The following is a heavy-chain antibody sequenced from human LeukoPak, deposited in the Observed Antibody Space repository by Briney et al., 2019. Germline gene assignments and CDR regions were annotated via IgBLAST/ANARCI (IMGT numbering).Heavy chain of an antibody. CDR3: ARVNGYKNDY. CDR1: GGSVSSGSYY. D-gene: IGHD5-24*01. Sequence: PSETLSLTCTVSGGSVSSGSYYWSWIRQPPGKRLEWIGYISYSGSTNYNPSLKSRVTISVDTSKNQFSLKLSSVTAADTAVYYCARVNGYKNDYWGQGTLVTVSS. J-gene: IGHJ4*02. V-gene: IGHV4-61*01. CDR2: ISYSGST.